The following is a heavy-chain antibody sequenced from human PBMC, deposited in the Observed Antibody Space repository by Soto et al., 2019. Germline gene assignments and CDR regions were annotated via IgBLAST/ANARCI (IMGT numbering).Heavy chain of an antibody. CDR3: AREMAGGSAAMLRLGYYYYMDV. Sequence: QVQLVQSGAEVKKPGSSVKVSCKASGGTFSSYTISWVRQAPGQGLEWMGRIIPILGIANYAQKFQGRVKITADKSTSTAYMELSSLRSEDTAVYYCAREMAGGSAAMLRLGYYYYMDVWGKGTTVTVSS. D-gene: IGHD2-2*01. CDR2: IIPILGIA. V-gene: IGHV1-69*08. CDR1: GGTFSSYT. J-gene: IGHJ6*03.